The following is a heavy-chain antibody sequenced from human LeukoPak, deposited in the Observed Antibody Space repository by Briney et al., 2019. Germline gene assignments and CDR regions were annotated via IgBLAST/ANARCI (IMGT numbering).Heavy chain of an antibody. Sequence: ASVKVSCKASGYTFTSYYMHWVRQAPGQGLEWMGIINPSGGSTSYAQKFQGRVTMTRDTSTSTVYMELSSLRSEDTAVYYCARGPDIVAVVAATPEIDYWGQGTLVTVSS. V-gene: IGHV1-46*01. J-gene: IGHJ4*02. CDR1: GYTFTSYY. CDR2: INPSGGST. CDR3: ARGPDIVAVVAATPEIDY. D-gene: IGHD2-15*01.